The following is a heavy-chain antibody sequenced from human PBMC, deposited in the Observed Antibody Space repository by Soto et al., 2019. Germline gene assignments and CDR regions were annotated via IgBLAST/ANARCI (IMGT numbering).Heavy chain of an antibody. V-gene: IGHV2-5*02. J-gene: IGHJ4*02. D-gene: IGHD4-17*01. CDR3: AHKDDYGDTHEFDY. Sequence: GLDLEWLALIYWDDDKRYSPSLKSRLTITKDTSKNQVVLTMTNMDPVDTATYYCAHKDDYGDTHEFDYWGQGTLVTVSS. CDR2: IYWDDDK.